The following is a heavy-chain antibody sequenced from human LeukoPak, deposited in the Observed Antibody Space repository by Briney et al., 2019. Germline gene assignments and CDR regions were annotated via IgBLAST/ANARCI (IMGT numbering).Heavy chain of an antibody. Sequence: SETLSLTCTVSGGSISSTRYFWGWIGQPPGKGLEWIGSIHYSGNTYYSPSLKSRVTIFVDTSKNQFSLKLSSVTATGTAVYYCARHTQAQLPPYSYYYMDVWGKGATFTVSS. CDR1: GGSISSTRYF. CDR2: IHYSGNT. J-gene: IGHJ6*03. D-gene: IGHD2-15*01. CDR3: ARHTQAQLPPYSYYYMDV. V-gene: IGHV4-39*01.